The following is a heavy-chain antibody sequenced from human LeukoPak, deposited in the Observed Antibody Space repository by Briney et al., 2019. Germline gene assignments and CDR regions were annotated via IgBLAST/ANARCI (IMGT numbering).Heavy chain of an antibody. CDR2: TFYNSHWYY. V-gene: IGHV6-1*01. D-gene: IGHD1-14*01. J-gene: IGHJ6*02. CDR1: GDSASSNSA. Sequence: SQTLSLTYAISGDSASSNSAWNWIRQSPSIGHAWLGRTFYNSHWYYEYAESMKSRITVNPDTPKNQFSLQLNSVTPEDTAVYYCARGRISYYAMDVWGQGTTVTVSS. CDR3: ARGRISYYAMDV.